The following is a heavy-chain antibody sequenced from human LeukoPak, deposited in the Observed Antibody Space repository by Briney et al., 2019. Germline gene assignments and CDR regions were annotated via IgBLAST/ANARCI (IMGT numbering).Heavy chain of an antibody. CDR2: ISAYNGNT. V-gene: IGHV1-18*01. CDR3: ATTPHSGSYHFDY. CDR1: GYTFTSYG. D-gene: IGHD1-26*01. J-gene: IGHJ4*02. Sequence: ASVKVSCKASGYTFTSYGISWVRQAPGQGLEWMGWISAYNGNTNYAQKLQGRVTMTTDTSTSTAYMELSSLRSEDTAVYYCATTPHSGSYHFDYWGQGTLVTVSS.